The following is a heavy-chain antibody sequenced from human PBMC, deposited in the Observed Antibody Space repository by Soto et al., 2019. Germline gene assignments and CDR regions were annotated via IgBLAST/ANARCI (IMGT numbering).Heavy chain of an antibody. CDR1: GFTFSSYA. CDR2: ISDSGNST. Sequence: GGSLRLSCAASGFTFSSYAMSWVRQAPGKGLEWVSTISDSGNSTYSADSVKGRFTISRDNSKNTLYLQMNSLRAEDLTSNFDYWGQGTLVTVSS. V-gene: IGHV3-23*01. CDR3: Y. J-gene: IGHJ4*02.